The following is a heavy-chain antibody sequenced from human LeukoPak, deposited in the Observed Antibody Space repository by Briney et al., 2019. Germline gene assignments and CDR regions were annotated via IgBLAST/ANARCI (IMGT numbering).Heavy chain of an antibody. J-gene: IGHJ4*02. CDR2: ISSSSSYI. CDR3: TTASHRDGYNYGLRFDY. Sequence: PGGSPRLSCAASGFTISSFSMNWVRQAPGKGLEWVSSISSSSSYIYYADSVKGRFTISRHNAKNSLYLQMNSLKTEDTAVYYCTTASHRDGYNYGLRFDYWGQGTLVTVSS. V-gene: IGHV3-21*03. D-gene: IGHD5-24*01. CDR1: GFTISSFS.